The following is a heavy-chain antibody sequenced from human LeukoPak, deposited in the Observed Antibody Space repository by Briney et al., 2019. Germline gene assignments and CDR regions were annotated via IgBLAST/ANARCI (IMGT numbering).Heavy chain of an antibody. V-gene: IGHV5-51*01. CDR3: ARSSVSSGWYRDYYYGMDV. Sequence: GGSLQISCKGSGYRFTSYWIGWVRQMPGKGLEWMGIIYPGDSDTRYSPSFQGQVTISADKSISTAYLQWSSLKASDTAMYYCARSSVSSGWYRDYYYGMDVWGQGTTVTVS. CDR1: GYRFTSYW. CDR2: IYPGDSDT. D-gene: IGHD6-19*01. J-gene: IGHJ6*02.